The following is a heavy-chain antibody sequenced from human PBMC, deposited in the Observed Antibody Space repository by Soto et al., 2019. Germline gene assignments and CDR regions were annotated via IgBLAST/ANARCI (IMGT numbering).Heavy chain of an antibody. J-gene: IGHJ6*02. CDR1: GGSVSSGSYY. Sequence: QVQLQESGPGLVKPSETLSLTCTVSGGSVSSGSYYWSWIRQPPGKGLEWIGYIYYSGSTNYNPSLKSRVTISVDTSKNQFSLKLSSVTAADTAVYYCAREWQQLVPAFSDYGMDVWGQGTTVTVSS. D-gene: IGHD6-13*01. V-gene: IGHV4-61*01. CDR2: IYYSGST. CDR3: AREWQQLVPAFSDYGMDV.